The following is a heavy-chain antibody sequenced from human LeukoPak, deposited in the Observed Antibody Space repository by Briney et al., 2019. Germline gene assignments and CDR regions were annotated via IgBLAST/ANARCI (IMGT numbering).Heavy chain of an antibody. CDR1: GYTFTNYG. CDR3: ARDFRPSNGGSDWFDP. CDR2: ISTYHGYT. J-gene: IGHJ5*02. Sequence: ASVKVSCKASGYTFTNYGTSWVRQAPGQGLEWMGWISTYHGYTNYAHQLQGRVTMTTDTATSTVYMELRSLRSDDTAVYYCARDFRPSNGGSDWFDPWGQGTLVTVSS. V-gene: IGHV1-18*01. D-gene: IGHD2-15*01.